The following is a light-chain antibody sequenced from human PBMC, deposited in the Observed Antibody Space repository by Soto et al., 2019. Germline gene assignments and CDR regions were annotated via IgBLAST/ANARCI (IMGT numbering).Light chain of an antibody. CDR3: QQYGTSPWT. V-gene: IGKV3-15*01. J-gene: IGKJ1*01. Sequence: ETMMTQSPDTLSVSLVERATLSCMASQSLRSSLAWYQQKPGQAPRLLIYDASTRATGIPARFSGSGSGTDFTLTISRLEPEDFAVYYCQQYGTSPWTFGQGTKVDIK. CDR2: DAS. CDR1: QSLRSS.